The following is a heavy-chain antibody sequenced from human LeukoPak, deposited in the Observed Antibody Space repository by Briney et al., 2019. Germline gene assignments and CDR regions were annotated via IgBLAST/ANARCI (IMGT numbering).Heavy chain of an antibody. V-gene: IGHV3-23*01. Sequence: GGSLRLSCAASGFTFSSYAMSWVRQAPGKGLEWVSAISGSGGSTYYADSVKGRFTISRDNSKNTLYLQMNSLRAEDTAVYYCAKDGVPGCSSTSCYSGYFDYWGQGTLVTVSS. CDR3: AKDGVPGCSSTSCYSGYFDY. J-gene: IGHJ4*02. CDR2: ISGSGGST. D-gene: IGHD2-2*01. CDR1: GFTFSSYA.